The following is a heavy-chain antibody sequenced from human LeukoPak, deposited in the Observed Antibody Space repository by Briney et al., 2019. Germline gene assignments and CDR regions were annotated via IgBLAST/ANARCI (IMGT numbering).Heavy chain of an antibody. J-gene: IGHJ4*02. CDR1: GGSISSYY. D-gene: IGHD6-13*01. Sequence: SETLSLTCTVSGGSISSYYWSWIRQPPGKGLEWIGHIYYSGSTDYNPSLKSRVTISVDTSKNQFSLKLSSVTAADTAVYYCARLNIIGSSPVHHFDYWGQGTLVTVSS. V-gene: IGHV4-59*08. CDR2: IYYSGST. CDR3: ARLNIIGSSPVHHFDY.